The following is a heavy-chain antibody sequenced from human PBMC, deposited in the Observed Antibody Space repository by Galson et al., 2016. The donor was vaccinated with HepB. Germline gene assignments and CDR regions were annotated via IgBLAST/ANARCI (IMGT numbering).Heavy chain of an antibody. CDR3: TRELESYGSGNYVTDASDV. D-gene: IGHD3-10*01. Sequence: SLRLSCAASGFTFNNYGMHWVRQAPGKGLEWVALIWHDGSNKYYADSVRGRFTISRDNSKNTLSLHMNSLRAEDSALYFCTRELESYGSGNYVTDASDVWGQGTMVTVSS. CDR1: GFTFNNYG. CDR2: IWHDGSNK. V-gene: IGHV3-33*01. J-gene: IGHJ3*01.